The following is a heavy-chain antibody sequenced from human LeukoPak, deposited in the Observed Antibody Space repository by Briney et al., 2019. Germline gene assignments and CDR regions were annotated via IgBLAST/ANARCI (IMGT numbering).Heavy chain of an antibody. J-gene: IGHJ4*02. CDR3: VRGASGGHYVIDY. CDR2: ISPDGRST. CDR1: GFTYGNYL. V-gene: IGHV3-74*01. D-gene: IGHD1-26*01. Sequence: GGSLRLSCAASGFTYGNYLMHWVRQAPGKGLVWVSRISPDGRSTNYADFVKGRFTVSRDNAMNTVYLQMNSLRTEDTAVYYCVRGASGGHYVIDYWGQGTLVTVSS.